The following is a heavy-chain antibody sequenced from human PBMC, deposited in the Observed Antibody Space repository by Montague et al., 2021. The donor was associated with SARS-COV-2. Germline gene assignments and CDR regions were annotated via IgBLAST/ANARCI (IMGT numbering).Heavy chain of an antibody. D-gene: IGHD3-10*01. CDR1: SGSIISSGYY. V-gene: IGHV4-39*02. Sequence: SETLSLTCSVSSGSIISSGYYWGWIRQPPGKELEWIGNIYYSGTTYYNPSLKSRGTISVDTSKNHLSLRLSSVTAADTAVYLCARGMIRWVTTPFDYWGQGSQVTVSS. CDR3: ARGMIRWVTTPFDY. J-gene: IGHJ4*02. CDR2: IYYSGTT.